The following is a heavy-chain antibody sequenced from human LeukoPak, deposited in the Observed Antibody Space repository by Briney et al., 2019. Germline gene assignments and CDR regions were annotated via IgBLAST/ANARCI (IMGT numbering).Heavy chain of an antibody. Sequence: GGSLRLSCAASGFTFSRFWMSWVRQAPGKGLEWVANMKQDGSQKYYVDSVKGRFTISRDNAKNSLYLEMNSLRAEDTAVYYCARDTAISGSYLNWFDPWGQGTLVTVSS. CDR3: ARDTAISGSYLNWFDP. CDR1: GFTFSRFW. J-gene: IGHJ5*02. V-gene: IGHV3-7*01. CDR2: MKQDGSQK. D-gene: IGHD1-26*01.